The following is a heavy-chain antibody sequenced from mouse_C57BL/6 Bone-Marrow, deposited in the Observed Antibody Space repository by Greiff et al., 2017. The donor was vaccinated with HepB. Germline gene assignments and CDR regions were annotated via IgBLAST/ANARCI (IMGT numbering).Heavy chain of an antibody. Sequence: QVQLQQSGPELVKPGASVKISCKASGYAFSSSWMNWVKQRPGKGLEWIGRIYPGDGDTNYNGKFKGKATLTADKSSSPAYMQLSSLTSEDAAVYFCARSYYYGSSYGAWFAYWGQGTLVTVSA. V-gene: IGHV1-82*01. D-gene: IGHD1-1*01. CDR3: ARSYYYGSSYGAWFAY. CDR2: IYPGDGDT. CDR1: GYAFSSSW. J-gene: IGHJ3*01.